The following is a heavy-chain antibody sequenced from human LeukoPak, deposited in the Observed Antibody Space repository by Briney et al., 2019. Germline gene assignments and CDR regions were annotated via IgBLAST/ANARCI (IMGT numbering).Heavy chain of an antibody. D-gene: IGHD4-11*01. CDR1: GGSFSGYY. CDR2: INHSGSN. J-gene: IGHJ6*02. Sequence: PSETLSLTCAVYGGSFSGYYWSWIRLPPGKGLEWMGEINHSGSNNYNPSLKSRVTISVDTSKNQFSLKLSSVTAADTAVYFCARNGRPTVTTREEGHYHYYGMDVWGQGTTVTVSS. V-gene: IGHV4-34*01. CDR3: ARNGRPTVTTREEGHYHYYGMDV.